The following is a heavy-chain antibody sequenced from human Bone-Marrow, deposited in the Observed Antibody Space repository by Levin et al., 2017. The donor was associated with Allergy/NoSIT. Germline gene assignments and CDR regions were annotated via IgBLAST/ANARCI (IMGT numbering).Heavy chain of an antibody. V-gene: IGHV4-38-2*01. CDR2: IYHSGST. CDR3: ARVRGSAFGGVTGYFDL. J-gene: IGHJ2*01. Sequence: SQTLSLTCAVSGYSISSGYYWGWIRQPPGKGLEWIGSIYHSGSTYYNPSLKSRVTISVDTSKNQFSLKLSSVTAADTAVYYCARVRGSAFGGVTGYFDLWGRGTLVTVSS. CDR1: GYSISSGYY. D-gene: IGHD3-16*01.